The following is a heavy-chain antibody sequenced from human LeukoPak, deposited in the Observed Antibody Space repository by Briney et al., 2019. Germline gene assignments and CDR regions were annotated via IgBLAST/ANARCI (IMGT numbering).Heavy chain of an antibody. V-gene: IGHV3-23*01. CDR2: ISGSGGST. Sequence: GGSLRLSCAASGFTFSSYAMSWVRQAPGKGLEWVSAISGSGGSTYYADSVKGRFTISRDNSKNTLYLQMNSLRAEDTAVYYCANSNLLFGELLGGYWGQGTLVTVSS. D-gene: IGHD3-10*01. J-gene: IGHJ4*02. CDR3: ANSNLLFGELLGGY. CDR1: GFTFSSYA.